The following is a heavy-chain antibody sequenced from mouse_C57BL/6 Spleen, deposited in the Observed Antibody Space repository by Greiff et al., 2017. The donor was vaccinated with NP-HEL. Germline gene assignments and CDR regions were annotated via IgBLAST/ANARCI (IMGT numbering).Heavy chain of an antibody. CDR3: ARGYGNYGYFDY. Sequence: EVKLMESGGGLVKPGGSLKLSCAASGFTFSSYAMSWVRQTPEKRLEWVATISDGGSYTYYPDNVKGRFTISRDNAKNNLYLQMSHLKSKDTAMYYCARGYGNYGYFDYWGQGTTLTVSS. V-gene: IGHV5-4*03. CDR2: ISDGGSYT. CDR1: GFTFSSYA. D-gene: IGHD2-1*01. J-gene: IGHJ2*01.